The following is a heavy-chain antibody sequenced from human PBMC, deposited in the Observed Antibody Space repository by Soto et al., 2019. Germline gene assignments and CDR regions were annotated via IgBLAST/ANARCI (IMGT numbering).Heavy chain of an antibody. V-gene: IGHV4-34*01. Sequence: QVQLQQWGAGLLKPSETLSLTCAVYNGSFSGYYWSWVRQSPGKGLEWIGEITHSGSTNYSPSLRGRATLSVDTSKSHFSLSLKSVTAADTGVYYFARVSCSGISCYLTRRYNYYVMDVWGQGTTVTVSS. CDR3: ARVSCSGISCYLTRRYNYYVMDV. CDR1: NGSFSGYY. J-gene: IGHJ6*02. CDR2: ITHSGST. D-gene: IGHD2-15*01.